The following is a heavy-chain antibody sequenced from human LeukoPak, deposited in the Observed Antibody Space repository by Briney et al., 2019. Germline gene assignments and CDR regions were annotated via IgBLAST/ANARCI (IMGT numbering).Heavy chain of an antibody. D-gene: IGHD3-10*01. CDR3: AKEASYYGSEIKNWFDP. Sequence: SETLSLTCTVSGGSISSYYWSWIRQPAGKGLEWIGRIYTSGSTNYNPSLKSRVTMSVDTSKNQFSLKLSSVTAADTAVYYCAKEASYYGSEIKNWFDPWGQGTLVTVSS. J-gene: IGHJ5*02. CDR2: IYTSGST. V-gene: IGHV4-4*07. CDR1: GGSISSYY.